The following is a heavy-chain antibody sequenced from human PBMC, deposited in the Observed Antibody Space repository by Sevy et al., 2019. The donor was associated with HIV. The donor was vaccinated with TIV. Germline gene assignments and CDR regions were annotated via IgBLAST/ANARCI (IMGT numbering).Heavy chain of an antibody. CDR2: ISSKNDYI. J-gene: IGHJ6*02. V-gene: IGHV3-21*01. CDR3: AREGDCIGIDCYDDWRLPSYYYYPMDV. CDR1: GFDFGTYS. D-gene: IGHD2-2*01. Sequence: GGSLRLSCAASGFDFGTYSMNWVRQAPGKGLEWVSSISSKNDYIFYADSVKGRFTISKENAKNSLYLQMNGLRVEDTAVYYCAREGDCIGIDCYDDWRLPSYYYYPMDVWGQGTTVTVSS.